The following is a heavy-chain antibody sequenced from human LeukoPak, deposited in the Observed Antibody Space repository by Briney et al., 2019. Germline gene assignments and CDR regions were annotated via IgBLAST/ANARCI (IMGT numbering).Heavy chain of an antibody. V-gene: IGHV4-59*01. CDR2: IYYSGST. J-gene: IGHJ4*02. Sequence: PSETLSLTCTVSGGSISSFYWSWIRQPPGKGLEWIGCIYYSGSTNYNPSLKSRVTISVDTSKNQFSLKLSSVTAADTAVCYCAREKRGYDILTGYYDYFDYWGQGTLVTVSS. CDR3: AREKRGYDILTGYYDYFDY. CDR1: GGSISSFY. D-gene: IGHD3-9*01.